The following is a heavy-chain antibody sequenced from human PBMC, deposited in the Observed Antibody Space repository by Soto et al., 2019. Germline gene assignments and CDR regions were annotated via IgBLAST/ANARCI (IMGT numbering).Heavy chain of an antibody. CDR2: IYYSGST. D-gene: IGHD2-2*01. CDR3: ASLHNNCSSTSCSSNYYYYYMDV. J-gene: IGHJ6*03. CDR1: GGSISSGGYY. V-gene: IGHV4-31*03. Sequence: SETLSLTCTVSGGSISSGGYYWSWIRQHPGKGLEWIGYIYYSGSTYYNPSLKSRVTISVDTSKNQFSLKLSSVTAADTAVYYCASLHNNCSSTSCSSNYYYYYMDVWGKGTTVTVSS.